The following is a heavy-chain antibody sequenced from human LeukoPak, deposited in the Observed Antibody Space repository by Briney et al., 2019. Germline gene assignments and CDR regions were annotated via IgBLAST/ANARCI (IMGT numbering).Heavy chain of an antibody. CDR1: GYSFTSSW. CDR2: IYPGDSDT. V-gene: IGHV5-51*01. J-gene: IGHJ6*02. Sequence: GESLKISCKGSGYSFTSSWMGGLRRMPGKGREWWGTIYPGDSDTRYSPSFQGQVTISADKSISTAYLQWSSLKASDTAMYYCARFGFGESRNGMDVWGQGTTVTVSS. D-gene: IGHD3-10*01. CDR3: ARFGFGESRNGMDV.